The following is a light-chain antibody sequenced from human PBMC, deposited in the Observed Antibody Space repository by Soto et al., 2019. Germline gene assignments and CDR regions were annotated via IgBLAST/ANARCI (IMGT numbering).Light chain of an antibody. CDR2: ANI. CDR3: QSYDSSLSVV. V-gene: IGLV1-40*01. Sequence: QSVLTQPPSVSGAPGQRVTISCIGSISNIGAGYDVHWYQHLPGTAPKLLIYANINRPSGVPDRFSGSKSGTSASLAITGLQAEDEADYYCQSYDSSLSVVFGGGTKLTVL. J-gene: IGLJ2*01. CDR1: ISNIGAGYD.